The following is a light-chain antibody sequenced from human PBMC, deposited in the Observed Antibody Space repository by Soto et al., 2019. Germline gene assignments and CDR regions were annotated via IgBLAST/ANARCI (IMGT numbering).Light chain of an antibody. CDR2: EVS. CDR3: SSYTSRTTFVI. Sequence: QSVLTQPASVSGSPGQSITISCTGTSSDIGGYHYVSWYQHHPGKAPKLMIYEVSNRPSGVSNRFSGSKSGNTASLTISGLQAEDEADYHCSSYTSRTTFVIFGVGTKLTVL. V-gene: IGLV2-14*01. J-gene: IGLJ2*01. CDR1: SSDIGGYHY.